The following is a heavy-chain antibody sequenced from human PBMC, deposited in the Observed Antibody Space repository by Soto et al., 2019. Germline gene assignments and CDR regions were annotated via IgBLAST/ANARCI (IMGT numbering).Heavy chain of an antibody. CDR2: IFSNDEK. D-gene: IGHD3-9*01. V-gene: IGHV2-26*01. CDR3: ARVPTYYDILTGYYGLYYFDY. Sequence: KESGPVLVKPTETLTLTCPVSGFSLSNARMGVSWIRQPPGKALEWLAHIFSNDEKSYSTSLKSRLTISKDTSKSQVVLTMTNMDPVDTATYYCARVPTYYDILTGYYGLYYFDYWGQGTLVTVSS. J-gene: IGHJ4*02. CDR1: GFSLSNARMG.